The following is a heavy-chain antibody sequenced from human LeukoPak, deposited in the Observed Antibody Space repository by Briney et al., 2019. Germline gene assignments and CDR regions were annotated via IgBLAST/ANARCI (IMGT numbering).Heavy chain of an antibody. CDR2: ISSSSSTI. CDR3: AKDGYSYGLGYMDV. Sequence: GGSLRLSCAASGFTFSTYNMNWVRQAPGKGLEWVSYISSSSSTIYYADSVKGRFTISRDNAKDSLYLQMNSLRAEDTAVYYCAKDGYSYGLGYMDVWGKGTTVTISS. J-gene: IGHJ6*03. D-gene: IGHD5-18*01. V-gene: IGHV3-48*01. CDR1: GFTFSTYN.